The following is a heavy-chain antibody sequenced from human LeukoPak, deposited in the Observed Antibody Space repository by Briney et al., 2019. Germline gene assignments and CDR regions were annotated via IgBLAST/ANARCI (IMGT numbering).Heavy chain of an antibody. CDR2: IRHDGSST. Sequence: PGGTLRLSCAASGFTFSTYGMGWVRQAPGKGLEWVSGIRHDGSSTWYADSVKGRFTISRDDSKNTLYLQMNSLRVEDTAVYYCAKVAKYYYGSETYYFFEQWGQGTPVTASS. J-gene: IGHJ4*02. CDR3: AKVAKYYYGSETYYFFEQ. D-gene: IGHD3-10*01. CDR1: GFTFSTYG. V-gene: IGHV3-23*01.